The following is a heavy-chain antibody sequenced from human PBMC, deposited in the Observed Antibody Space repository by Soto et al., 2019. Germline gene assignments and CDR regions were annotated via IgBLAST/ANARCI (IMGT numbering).Heavy chain of an antibody. J-gene: IGHJ5*02. Sequence: QVQLQESGPGLVKPSETLSLTCTVSGGSVSSGSYYWSWIRQPPGKGLEWIGYIYYSGSTNYNPSLQSRVTISVDTSKNQFSLKLSSVTAADTAVYYCARLGRRPRSFWFDPWGQGTLVTVSS. V-gene: IGHV4-61*01. D-gene: IGHD1-26*01. CDR1: GGSVSSGSYY. CDR3: ARLGRRPRSFWFDP. CDR2: IYYSGST.